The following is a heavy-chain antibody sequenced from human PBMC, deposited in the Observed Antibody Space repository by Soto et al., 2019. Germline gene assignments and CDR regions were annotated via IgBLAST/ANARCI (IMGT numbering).Heavy chain of an antibody. V-gene: IGHV4-59*01. D-gene: IGHD3-22*01. J-gene: IGHJ4*02. CDR3: ASYGYDSSGYTFDY. Sequence: PSETLSLTCTVSGGSISSYYWSWIRQPPGKGLEWIGYIYYSGSTNYNPSLKSRVTISVDTSKNQFSLKLSSVTAADTAVYYCASYGYDSSGYTFDYWGQGTLVTVSS. CDR1: GGSISSYY. CDR2: IYYSGST.